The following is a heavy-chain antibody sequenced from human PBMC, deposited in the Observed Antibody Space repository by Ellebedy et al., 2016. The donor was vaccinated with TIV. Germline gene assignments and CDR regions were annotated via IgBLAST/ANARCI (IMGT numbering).Heavy chain of an antibody. CDR2: IYYSGST. CDR3: ARDLGYSSGWFDY. CDR1: GGSISSYY. D-gene: IGHD6-19*01. J-gene: IGHJ4*02. V-gene: IGHV4-59*01. Sequence: SETLSLTCTVSGGSISSYYWSWIRQPPGKGLEWIGYIYYSGSTNYNPSLKSRVTISVDTSKNQFSLKLSSVTAADTAVYYCARDLGYSSGWFDYWGQGTLVTVSS.